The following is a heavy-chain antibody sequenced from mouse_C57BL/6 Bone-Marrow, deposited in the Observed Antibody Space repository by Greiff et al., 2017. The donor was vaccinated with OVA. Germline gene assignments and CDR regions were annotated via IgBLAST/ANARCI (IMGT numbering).Heavy chain of an antibody. CDR3: ARDEEDYAMDY. Sequence: VQVVESGAELARPGASVKLSCKASGYTFTSYGISWVKQRTGQGLEWIGEIYPRSGNTYYNEKFKGKATLTADKSSSTAYMELRSLTSEDSAVYFCARDEEDYAMDYWGQGTSVTVSS. J-gene: IGHJ4*01. V-gene: IGHV1-81*01. CDR2: IYPRSGNT. CDR1: GYTFTSYG.